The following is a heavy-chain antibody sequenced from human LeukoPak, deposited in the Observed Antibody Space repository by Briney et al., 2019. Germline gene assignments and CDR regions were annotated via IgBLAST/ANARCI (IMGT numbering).Heavy chain of an antibody. CDR2: ITRSSNSI. D-gene: IGHD3-22*01. CDR3: TSELYFSDGSGL. Sequence: GGSLRLSCVTSGFSFSTYSMSWVRQSPGKGLEWVSAITRSSNSIYYTDAVKGRFTISRDNAKRSVYLQMNSLRVEDTAIYYCTSELYFSDGSGLWGPGTVVTVSS. CDR1: GFSFSTYS. V-gene: IGHV3-21*01. J-gene: IGHJ3*01.